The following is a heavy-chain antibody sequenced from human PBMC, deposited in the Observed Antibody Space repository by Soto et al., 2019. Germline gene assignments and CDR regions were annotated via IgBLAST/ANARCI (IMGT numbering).Heavy chain of an antibody. D-gene: IGHD4-17*01. CDR3: ARVVVPTTATTSNWFER. CDR1: GYTFTTYY. Sequence: ASVNVSCKASGYTFTTYYLHWVRQAPGQGLEWMGIINPSCGSTNYAQRFQGRVTMTSDTSTSTVYMELSSLRADDTAVYYCARVVVPTTATTSNWFERWGQGTLVTVSA. J-gene: IGHJ5*02. V-gene: IGHV1-46*01. CDR2: INPSCGST.